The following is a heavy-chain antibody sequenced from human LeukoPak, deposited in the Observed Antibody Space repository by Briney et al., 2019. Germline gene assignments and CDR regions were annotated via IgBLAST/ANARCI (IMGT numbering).Heavy chain of an antibody. CDR1: GFTFSSYA. D-gene: IGHD3-22*01. CDR3: AKSTGYDSRDPDAFDI. CDR2: ISWNSGSI. Sequence: GGSLRLSCAASGFTFSSYAMSWVRQAPGKGLEWVSGISWNSGSIGYADSVKGRFTISRDNAKNSLYLQMNSLRAEDTALYYCAKSTGYDSRDPDAFDIWGQGTMVTVSS. J-gene: IGHJ3*02. V-gene: IGHV3-9*01.